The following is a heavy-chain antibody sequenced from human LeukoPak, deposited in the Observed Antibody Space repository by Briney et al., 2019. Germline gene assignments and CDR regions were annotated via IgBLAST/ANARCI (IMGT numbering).Heavy chain of an antibody. Sequence: SETLSLTCTVSGGSISSGDYYWSWIRQPPGKGLEWTGYIYYSGSTYYNPSLKSRVTISVDTSKNQFSLKLSSVTAADTAVYYCAREITIFGVVIIRYFDYWGQGTLVTVSS. CDR2: IYYSGST. CDR3: AREITIFGVVIIRYFDY. J-gene: IGHJ4*02. V-gene: IGHV4-30-4*01. CDR1: GGSISSGDYY. D-gene: IGHD3-3*01.